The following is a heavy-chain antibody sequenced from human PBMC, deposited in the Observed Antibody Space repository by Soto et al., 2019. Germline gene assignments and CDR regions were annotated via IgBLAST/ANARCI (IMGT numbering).Heavy chain of an antibody. CDR2: INHSGST. Sequence: QVQLQQWGAGLLKPSETLSLTCAVYGGSFSGYYWGWIRQPPGKGLEWIGEINHSGSTNYNPSLKSRVTISVDTSKNQFSLKLSSVTAADTAVYYCARDRYYGSGSYSNWFDPWGQGTLVTVSS. CDR3: ARDRYYGSGSYSNWFDP. J-gene: IGHJ5*02. D-gene: IGHD3-10*01. CDR1: GGSFSGYY. V-gene: IGHV4-34*01.